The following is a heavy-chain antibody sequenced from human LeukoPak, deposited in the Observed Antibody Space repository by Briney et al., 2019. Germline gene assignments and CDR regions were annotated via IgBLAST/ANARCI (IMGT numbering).Heavy chain of an antibody. CDR2: INWNGGST. Sequence: RSGGSLRLSCAASGFTFDNYGMSWVRQAPGKGLEWVSGINWNGGSTGYADSVKGRFTISRDNAKNSLYLQMNSLRVEDTAVYYCAKEHEQHGVRATHFDYWGQGTLVAVSS. V-gene: IGHV3-20*04. CDR1: GFTFDNYG. D-gene: IGHD1/OR15-1a*01. CDR3: AKEHEQHGVRATHFDY. J-gene: IGHJ4*02.